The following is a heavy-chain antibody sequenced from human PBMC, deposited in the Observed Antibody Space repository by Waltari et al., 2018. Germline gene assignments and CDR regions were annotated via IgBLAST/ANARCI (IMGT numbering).Heavy chain of an antibody. CDR1: GGSISRYY. Sequence: QVQLQESGPGLVKPSETLSLTCTVSGGSISRYYWSWIRQPPGRGLEWIGYIYYSGSTTYNPPLRSRVTIAVDTSKNQFSLKLSSVTAADTAVYYCARLSRLHSNNWYPDYWGQGTLVTVSS. D-gene: IGHD6-13*01. CDR2: IYYSGST. CDR3: ARLSRLHSNNWYPDY. J-gene: IGHJ4*02. V-gene: IGHV4-59*08.